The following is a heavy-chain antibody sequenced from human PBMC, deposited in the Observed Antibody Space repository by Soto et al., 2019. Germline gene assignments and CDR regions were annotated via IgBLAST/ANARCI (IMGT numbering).Heavy chain of an antibody. CDR1: GGSISSYY. Sequence: SETLSLTCTVSGGSISSYYWSWIRRPPGKGLEWIGYIYYSGSTNYNPSLKSRVTISVDTSKNQFSLKLSSVTAADTAVYYCARTVGYCSGGSCYEIDYWGQGTLVTVSS. D-gene: IGHD2-15*01. CDR3: ARTVGYCSGGSCYEIDY. CDR2: IYYSGST. V-gene: IGHV4-59*01. J-gene: IGHJ4*02.